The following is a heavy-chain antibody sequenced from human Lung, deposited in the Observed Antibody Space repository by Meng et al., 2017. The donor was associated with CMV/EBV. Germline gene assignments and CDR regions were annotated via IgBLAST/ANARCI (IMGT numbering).Heavy chain of an antibody. D-gene: IGHD2-21*01. CDR3: ASFDHIPRRNYFDY. J-gene: IGHJ4*02. CDR2: IHHSGSA. CDR1: GGSMSSGNYY. V-gene: IGHV4-30-4*01. Sequence: AQRQGAGPGLVKPSQPLSLTCTAPGGSMSSGNYYWSWIRQSPGKGLEWIGYIHHSGSAYYNPSLKSRVSISVDTSRNQFSLNLNSMTAADTAVYYCASFDHIPRRNYFDYWGQGTLVTVSS.